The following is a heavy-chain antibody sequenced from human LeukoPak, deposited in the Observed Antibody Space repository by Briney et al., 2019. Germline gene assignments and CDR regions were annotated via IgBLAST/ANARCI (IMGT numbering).Heavy chain of an antibody. CDR2: IYYSGST. D-gene: IGHD6-13*01. Sequence: SETLSLTCTVSGGSISSSSYYWGWIRQPPGKGLEWIGSIYYSGSTYYNPSLKSRVTISVDTSKNQFSLKLSSVTAADTAVYYCVGDSSSWYYFDYWGQGTLVTVSS. V-gene: IGHV4-39*07. J-gene: IGHJ4*02. CDR3: VGDSSSWYYFDY. CDR1: GGSISSSSYY.